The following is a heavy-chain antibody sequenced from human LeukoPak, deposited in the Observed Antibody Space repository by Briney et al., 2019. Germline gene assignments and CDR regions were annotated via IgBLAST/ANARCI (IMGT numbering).Heavy chain of an antibody. V-gene: IGHV3-7*01. CDR1: GFIFGSYW. J-gene: IGHJ4*02. CDR3: ARDHEAPTLTWDS. Sequence: PGGSLRLSCAASGFIFGSYWMGWVRQAPGKGLEWVASIKQDGSEKYYVDSVKGRFTISRDNARNSLYLQMNSLRDEDTALYYCARDHEAPTLTWDSWGQGTLVTVSS. CDR2: IKQDGSEK.